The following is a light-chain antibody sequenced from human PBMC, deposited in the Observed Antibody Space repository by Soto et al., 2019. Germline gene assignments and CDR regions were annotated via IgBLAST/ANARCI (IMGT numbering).Light chain of an antibody. CDR1: QSISSW. V-gene: IGKV1-5*03. J-gene: IGKJ2*01. CDR2: KAS. CDR3: QQYNSYMYT. Sequence: DIPMTQSPSTLSASVGDRVTITCRASQSISSWFAWYQQKPGKAPKLLIYKASSLESGVPSRFSGSGSGTEFTLTISSLQPDDFATYYCQQYNSYMYTFGQGTKLEIK.